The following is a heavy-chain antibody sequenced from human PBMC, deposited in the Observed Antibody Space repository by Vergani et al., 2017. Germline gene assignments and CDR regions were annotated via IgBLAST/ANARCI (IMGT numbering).Heavy chain of an antibody. CDR2: TWYDGNNK. CDR3: ARDLRLLYNRFDP. D-gene: IGHD1-14*01. Sequence: QVQLVESGGGVVKPGRSLRLSCAASGFTFNQYGMHWVRQAPGKGLEWVAVTWYDGNNKQYADSVKGRFTISRDNSKITMYLQMNSLRDEDTGVYYCARDLRLLYNRFDPWGQGTLVTVSS. V-gene: IGHV3-33*01. CDR1: GFTFNQYG. J-gene: IGHJ5*02.